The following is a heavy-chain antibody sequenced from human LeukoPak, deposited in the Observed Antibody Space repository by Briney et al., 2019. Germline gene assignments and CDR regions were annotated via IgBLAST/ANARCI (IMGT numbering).Heavy chain of an antibody. CDR3: ARGEAVVVVAAYYGMDV. D-gene: IGHD2-15*01. CDR1: GGSISSSSYY. Sequence: PSETLSLTCTVSGGSISSSSYYWGWIRQPPGTGLEWIGSIYYSGSTYYNPSLKSRVTISVDTSKNQSSLKLSSVTAADTAVYYCARGEAVVVVAAYYGMDVWGQGTTVTVSS. J-gene: IGHJ6*02. V-gene: IGHV4-39*07. CDR2: IYYSGST.